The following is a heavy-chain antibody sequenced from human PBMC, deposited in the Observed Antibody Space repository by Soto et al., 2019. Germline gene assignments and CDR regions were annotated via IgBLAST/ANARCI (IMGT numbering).Heavy chain of an antibody. CDR2: ISGSGGST. Sequence: EVQLLESGGGLVQPGGSLRLSCAASGFTFSSYAMSWVRQAPGKGLEWVSAISGSGGSTYYADSVKGRFTISRDNSKNPLYLQMNSLRAADTAVYYCAKDGAIVVVTAAKVFDYWGQGALVTVSS. J-gene: IGHJ4*02. D-gene: IGHD2-2*01. CDR3: AKDGAIVVVTAAKVFDY. CDR1: GFTFSSYA. V-gene: IGHV3-23*01.